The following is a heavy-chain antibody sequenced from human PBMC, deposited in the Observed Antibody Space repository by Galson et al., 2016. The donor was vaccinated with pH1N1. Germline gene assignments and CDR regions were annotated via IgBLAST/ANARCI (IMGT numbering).Heavy chain of an antibody. Sequence: SLRLSCAASGFTFSNVWMSWVRQAPGKGLEWVGRIKSKTDGGTRDFAAPVKGRFSISRDDSKNTVYLQMNSLGVEDTALYYCAKGGSPQTPNDAFDVWGQGSMVTVSS. J-gene: IGHJ3*01. V-gene: IGHV3-15*01. CDR3: AKGGSPQTPNDAFDV. CDR1: GFTFSNVW. CDR2: IKSKTDGGTR. D-gene: IGHD3-16*01.